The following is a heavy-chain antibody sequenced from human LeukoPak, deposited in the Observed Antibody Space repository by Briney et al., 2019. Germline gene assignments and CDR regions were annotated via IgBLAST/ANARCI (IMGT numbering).Heavy chain of an antibody. D-gene: IGHD6-19*01. Sequence: SETLSLICAVYGESFSGYYWSWIRQPPGKGLEWIGEINHSGSTNYNPSLKSRVTISVDTSKNQFSLKLNSVTAADTAVYYCARGPRGLGMAGTFDYWGQGTLVTVSS. CDR2: INHSGST. V-gene: IGHV4-34*01. J-gene: IGHJ4*02. CDR1: GESFSGYY. CDR3: ARGPRGLGMAGTFDY.